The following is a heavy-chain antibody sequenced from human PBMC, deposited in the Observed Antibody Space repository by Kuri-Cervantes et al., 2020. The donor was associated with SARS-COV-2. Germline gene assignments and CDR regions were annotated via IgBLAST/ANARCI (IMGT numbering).Heavy chain of an antibody. D-gene: IGHD2-21*02. J-gene: IGHJ4*02. CDR3: VSAFGGAWYYVFDY. CDR2: INQDGSEK. Sequence: GESLKISCAASGFTFSSYAMSWVRQAPGKGLEWVASINQDGSEKYYADSVKDRFTISRDTAKNSLYLQMNSLRAEDTAVYYCVSAFGGAWYYVFDYWGQGTLVTVSS. V-gene: IGHV3-7*01. CDR1: GFTFSSYA.